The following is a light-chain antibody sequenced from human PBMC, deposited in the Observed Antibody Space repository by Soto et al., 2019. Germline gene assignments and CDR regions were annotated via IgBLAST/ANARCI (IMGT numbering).Light chain of an antibody. CDR1: GSDIGPYNY. CDR2: EVT. CDR3: SSYTASGTFVV. Sequence: QSVLTQPASVSGSPGQSITISCTGTGSDIGPYNYVSWYQQYPGKPPQLIMYEVTNRPSGVSNRFFGSKSGYTASLTISRLQADDEAYYFCSSYTASGTFVVFGGGTKLTVL. V-gene: IGLV2-14*01. J-gene: IGLJ2*01.